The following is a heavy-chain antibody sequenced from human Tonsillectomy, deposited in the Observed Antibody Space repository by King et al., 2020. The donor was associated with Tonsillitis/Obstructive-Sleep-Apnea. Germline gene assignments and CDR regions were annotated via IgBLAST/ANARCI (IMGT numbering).Heavy chain of an antibody. J-gene: IGHJ6*02. CDR3: ARGEMATIYYYYDMDV. D-gene: IGHD5-24*01. V-gene: IGHV1-69*10. CDR2: IIPILDIV. CDR1: GGTFSNYA. Sequence: QLVQSGAEVKKPGSSVKVSCKASGGTFSNYAISWVRQAPGQGLEWMGGIIPILDIVNYAQKFQGRVTITADKSTSTAYMELSSLRSEDTAIYYCARGEMATIYYYYDMDVWGQGTTVTVSS.